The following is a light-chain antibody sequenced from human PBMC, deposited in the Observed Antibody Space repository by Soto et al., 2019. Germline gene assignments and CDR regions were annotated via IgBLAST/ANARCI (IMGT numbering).Light chain of an antibody. CDR2: END. J-gene: IGLJ3*02. V-gene: IGLV1-51*01. CDR1: SSNIGINH. CDR3: GTWDDSLSAWV. Sequence: QSMLTQPPSVSAAPGQKVTISCSGSSSNIGINHVSWYQQLPRTAPKLLIYENDKRPSGIPDRFSGSKSGTSATLGITGLQAGDEADFYCGTWDDSLSAWVFAGGTKLTVL.